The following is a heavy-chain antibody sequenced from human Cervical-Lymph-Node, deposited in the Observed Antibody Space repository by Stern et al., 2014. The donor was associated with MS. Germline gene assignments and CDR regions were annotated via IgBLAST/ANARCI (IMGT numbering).Heavy chain of an antibody. CDR2: IIPIFGTA. J-gene: IGHJ4*02. Sequence: DQLVESGAEVKKPGSSVKVSCKASGGTFSSYAISWVRQAPGQGLEWMGGIIPIFGTANYAQKFQGRVTITAVRSTSTAYMELSSLSSEDTAVYYCARDVSVAGAQTFDYWGQGTLVTVSS. D-gene: IGHD6-19*01. CDR1: GGTFSSYA. CDR3: ARDVSVAGAQTFDY. V-gene: IGHV1-69*06.